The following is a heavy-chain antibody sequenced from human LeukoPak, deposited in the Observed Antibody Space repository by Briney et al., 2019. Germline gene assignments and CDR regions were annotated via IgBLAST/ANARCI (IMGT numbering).Heavy chain of an antibody. Sequence: PSETLSLTCAVYGGSFSGYYWSWIRQPPGKGLEWIGEINHSGSTNYNPSLKSRVTISVDTSKNQFSLKLSSVTAADTAVYYCARTSAYYYDSSGYYWGYYFDYWGQGTQVTVSS. CDR3: ARTSAYYYDSSGYYWGYYFDY. D-gene: IGHD3-22*01. V-gene: IGHV4-34*01. J-gene: IGHJ4*02. CDR1: GGSFSGYY. CDR2: INHSGST.